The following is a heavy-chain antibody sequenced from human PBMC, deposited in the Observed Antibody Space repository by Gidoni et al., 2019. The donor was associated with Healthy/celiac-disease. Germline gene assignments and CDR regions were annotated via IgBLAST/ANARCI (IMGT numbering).Heavy chain of an antibody. CDR2: IYHSGST. J-gene: IGHJ5*02. Sequence: QVQLQESGTGLVKPSETLSLTCAVSGYSISSGYYWGWIRQPPGKGLEWIGSIYHSGSTYYNPSLKSRVTISVDTSKNQFSLKLSSVTAADTAVYYCARENGVVVGATPAANWFDPWGQGTLVTVSS. CDR1: GYSISSGYY. D-gene: IGHD1-26*01. CDR3: ARENGVVVGATPAANWFDP. V-gene: IGHV4-38-2*02.